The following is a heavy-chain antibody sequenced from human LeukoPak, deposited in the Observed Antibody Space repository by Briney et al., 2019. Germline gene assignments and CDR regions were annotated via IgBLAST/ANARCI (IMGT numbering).Heavy chain of an antibody. Sequence: PSETLSLTCTVSGGSISSYYWSWIRQPPGKGLEWIGYIYYSGSTNYNPSLKSRVTISVDTSKNQFSLKLSSVTAADMAVYYCARTMYYYDSSGYYYAYYFDYWGQGTLVTVSS. CDR3: ARTMYYYDSSGYYYAYYFDY. J-gene: IGHJ4*02. D-gene: IGHD3-22*01. V-gene: IGHV4-59*01. CDR1: GGSISSYY. CDR2: IYYSGST.